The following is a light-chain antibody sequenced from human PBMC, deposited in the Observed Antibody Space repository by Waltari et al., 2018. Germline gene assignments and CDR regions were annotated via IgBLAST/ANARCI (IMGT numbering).Light chain of an antibody. CDR2: GTS. J-gene: IGKJ1*01. V-gene: IGKV3D-15*01. Sequence: IVMTQSPATLSLSPGDSATLSCRASQSVRSTFAWFHQKPGQPPRLLIYGTSTRATGIPARFTGSGSGTEFSLTISSLQPEDFATYYCQQYDYWPWTFGQGTRVETK. CDR1: QSVRST. CDR3: QQYDYWPWT.